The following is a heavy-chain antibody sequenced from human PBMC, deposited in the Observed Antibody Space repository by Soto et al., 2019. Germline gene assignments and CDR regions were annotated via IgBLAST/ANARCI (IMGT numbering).Heavy chain of an antibody. CDR1: GGTFSSYA. J-gene: IGHJ4*02. CDR3: ARDRTGTNDY. CDR2: INPSGGST. Sequence: QVQLVQSGAEVKKPGSSVKVSCKASGGTFSSYAISWVRQAPGQGLEWMGIINPSGGSTSYAQKFQGRVTMTRDTSTSTVYMELSSLRSEDTAVYYCARDRTGTNDYWGQGTLVTVSS. D-gene: IGHD1-7*01. V-gene: IGHV1-46*01.